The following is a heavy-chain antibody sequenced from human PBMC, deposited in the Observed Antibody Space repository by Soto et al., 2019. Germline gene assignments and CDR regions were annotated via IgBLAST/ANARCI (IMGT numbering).Heavy chain of an antibody. CDR2: INYSGNT. CDR3: ARHHVRGRTIAGAAEF. D-gene: IGHD1-26*01. V-gene: IGHV4-34*01. Sequence: QVQLQQWGAGLLKPSETLSLTCAVYGGSLSGYYWSWIRQPPGKALEWIGEINYSGNTNYNPSLKSRVTISVDTSKNQLFLNLSFVTAADTAMYYCARHHVRGRTIAGAAEFWGQGTLVTVSS. CDR1: GGSLSGYY. J-gene: IGHJ4*02.